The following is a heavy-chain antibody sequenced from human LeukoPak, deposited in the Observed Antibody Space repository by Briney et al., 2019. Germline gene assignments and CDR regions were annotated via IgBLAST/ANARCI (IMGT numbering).Heavy chain of an antibody. CDR3: ARDEGSGWSYY. D-gene: IGHD6-19*01. J-gene: IGHJ4*02. V-gene: IGHV4-34*01. CDR2: INHSGST. CDR1: GGSSSGYY. Sequence: SETLSLTCAVYGGSSSGYYWSWIRQPPGKGLEWIGEINHSGSTNYNPSLKSRVTISVDTSKNQFSLKLSSVTAADTAVYYCARDEGSGWSYYWGQGTLVTVSS.